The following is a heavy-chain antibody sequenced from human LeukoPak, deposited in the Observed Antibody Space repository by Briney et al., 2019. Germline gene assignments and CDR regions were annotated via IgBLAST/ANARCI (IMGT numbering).Heavy chain of an antibody. CDR2: INHSGST. V-gene: IGHV4-34*01. D-gene: IGHD6-13*01. J-gene: IGHJ5*02. CDR1: GGSFSGYY. Sequence: SETLSLTCAVYGGSFSGYYWSWIRQPPGKGLEWIGEINHSGSTNYNPSLKSRVTISVDTSKNQFSLKLSSVTAADTAVYYCARCGIKVAAAVRFDPWGQGTLVTVSS. CDR3: ARCGIKVAAAVRFDP.